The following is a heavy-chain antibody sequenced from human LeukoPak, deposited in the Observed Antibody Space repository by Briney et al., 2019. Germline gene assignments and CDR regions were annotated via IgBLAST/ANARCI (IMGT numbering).Heavy chain of an antibody. CDR2: ISSSSSYI. D-gene: IGHD1-26*01. CDR1: GFTFSSYS. V-gene: IGHV3-21*01. CDR3: ARAPREGDY. J-gene: IGHJ4*02. Sequence: NAGGSLRLSCAASGFTFSSYSMNWVRQAPGKGLEWVSSISSSSSYIYYADSVKGQFTISRDNAKNSLYLQMNSLRAEDTAVYYCARAPREGDYWGQGTLVTVSS.